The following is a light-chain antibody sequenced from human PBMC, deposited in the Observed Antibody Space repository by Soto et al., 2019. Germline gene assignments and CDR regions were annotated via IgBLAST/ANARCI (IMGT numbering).Light chain of an antibody. CDR3: CLYVGGRTYL. V-gene: IGLV2-14*01. CDR1: SSDVGGYNY. CDR2: EVS. J-gene: IGLJ1*01. Sequence: QSALTQPASVSGSPGQSITISCTGTSSDVGGYNYVSWYQQHPGKAPKLMIYEVSNRPSGVSNRFSGSKSGNTASLTISGLQTEDEADYYCCLYVGGRTYLFGAGTKLTVL.